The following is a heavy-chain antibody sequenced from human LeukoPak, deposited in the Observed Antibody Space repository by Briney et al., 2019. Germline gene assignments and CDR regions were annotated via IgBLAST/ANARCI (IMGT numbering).Heavy chain of an antibody. Sequence: PGGSLRLSCAASGFTFSSYAMSWVRQAPGKGLEWVSAISGSGGSTYYADSVKGRFTISRDNSKNTLYLQMNSLRAEDTAVYYCAKDLWLGRSRPVNSWFDPWGQGTLVTVSS. V-gene: IGHV3-23*01. CDR2: ISGSGGST. D-gene: IGHD6-19*01. CDR3: AKDLWLGRSRPVNSWFDP. J-gene: IGHJ5*02. CDR1: GFTFSSYA.